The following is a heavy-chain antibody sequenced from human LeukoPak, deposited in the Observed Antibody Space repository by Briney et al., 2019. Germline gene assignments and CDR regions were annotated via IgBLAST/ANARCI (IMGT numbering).Heavy chain of an antibody. J-gene: IGHJ3*02. Sequence: PSETLSLTCTVSGGSISSYYWSRIRQPPGKGLEWIGYIYTSGSTNYNPSLKSRVTISVDTSKNQFSLKLSSVTAADTVVYYCARRTAYYDFWSGVVDIWGQGTMVTVSS. CDR1: GGSISSYY. V-gene: IGHV4-4*09. CDR3: ARRTAYYDFWSGVVDI. CDR2: IYTSGST. D-gene: IGHD3-3*01.